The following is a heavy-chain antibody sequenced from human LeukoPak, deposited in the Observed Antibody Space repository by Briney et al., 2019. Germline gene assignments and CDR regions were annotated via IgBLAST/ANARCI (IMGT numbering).Heavy chain of an antibody. V-gene: IGHV1-8*02. CDR1: GYTFTSYD. CDR2: MNPNRGDT. J-gene: IGHJ4*02. Sequence: ASVKVSCKASGYTFTSYDIHWVRQATGQGLEWMGRMNPNRGDTDYAQKFQGRVTMTRDTSISTAYMELSSLRSEDTALYYCARGIAAAGGYFDYWGQGTLVTVSS. D-gene: IGHD6-13*01. CDR3: ARGIAAAGGYFDY.